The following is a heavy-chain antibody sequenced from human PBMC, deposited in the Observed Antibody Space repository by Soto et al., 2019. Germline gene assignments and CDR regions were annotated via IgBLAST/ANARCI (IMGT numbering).Heavy chain of an antibody. CDR2: IIPIFGTT. J-gene: IGHJ5*02. D-gene: IGHD3-10*01. V-gene: IGHV1-69*13. Sequence: GASVKVSCKASGGTFSSYAINWVRQAPGQGLEWMGGIIPIFGTTNYAQKFQGRVTITADESMTTAYIELDSLTSEDTALYFCARSYGSGCYGSFDPWGQGSLVTVSS. CDR1: GGTFSSYA. CDR3: ARSYGSGCYGSFDP.